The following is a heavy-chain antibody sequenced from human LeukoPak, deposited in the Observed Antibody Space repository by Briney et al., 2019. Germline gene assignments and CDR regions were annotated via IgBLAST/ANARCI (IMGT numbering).Heavy chain of an antibody. CDR3: ARGTKDYDFWSGLFIGSSWRTLDY. J-gene: IGHJ4*02. V-gene: IGHV1-18*04. Sequence: ASVRVSCKASGYIFTGYYMHWMRQAPGQGLEWMGWISAYNGNTNYAQKLQGRVTMTTDTSTSTAYMELRSLRSDDSAVYYWARGTKDYDFWSGLFIGSSWRTLDYWGQGTLVTVSS. CDR1: GYIFTGYY. D-gene: IGHD3-3*01. CDR2: ISAYNGNT.